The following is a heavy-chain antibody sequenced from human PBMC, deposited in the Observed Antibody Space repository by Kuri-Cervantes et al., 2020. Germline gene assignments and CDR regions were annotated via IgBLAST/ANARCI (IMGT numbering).Heavy chain of an antibody. V-gene: IGHV4-59*01. CDR3: ARDLEFSYSSSWYVAGGWFDP. Sequence: SETLSLTCTVSGGSISSYYWSWIRQPPGKGLEWIGYIYYSGSTNYNPSLKSRVTISVDTSKNQFSLKLSPVTAADTAVYYCARDLEFSYSSSWYVAGGWFDPWGQGTLVTVSS. CDR2: IYYSGST. D-gene: IGHD6-13*01. CDR1: GGSISSYY. J-gene: IGHJ5*02.